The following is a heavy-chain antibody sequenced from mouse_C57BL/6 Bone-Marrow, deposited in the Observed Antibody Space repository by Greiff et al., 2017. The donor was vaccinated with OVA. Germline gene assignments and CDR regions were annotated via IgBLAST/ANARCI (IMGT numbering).Heavy chain of an antibody. CDR3: TTTFYDGYYLDY. V-gene: IGHV14-1*01. CDR1: GFNIKDYY. Sequence: VHVKQSGAELVRPGASVKLSCTASGFNIKDYYMHWVKQRPEQGLEWIGRIDPEDGDTEYAPKFQGKATMTADTSSNTAYLQLSSLTSEDTAVYYCTTTFYDGYYLDYWGQGTTLTVSS. D-gene: IGHD2-3*01. CDR2: IDPEDGDT. J-gene: IGHJ2*01.